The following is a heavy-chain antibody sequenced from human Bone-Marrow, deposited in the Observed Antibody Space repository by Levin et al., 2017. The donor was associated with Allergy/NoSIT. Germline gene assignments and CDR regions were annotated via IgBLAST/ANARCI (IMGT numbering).Heavy chain of an antibody. CDR1: GFTFSSYA. D-gene: IGHD3-16*01. V-gene: IGHV3-30*04. J-gene: IGHJ6*02. Sequence: GGSLRLSCAASGFTFSSYAMHWVRQAPGKGLEWVAVISYDGSNKYYADSVKGRFTISRDNSKNTLYLQMNSLRAEDTAVYYCARERGDNYYYGMDVWGQGTTVTVSS. CDR3: ARERGDNYYYGMDV. CDR2: ISYDGSNK.